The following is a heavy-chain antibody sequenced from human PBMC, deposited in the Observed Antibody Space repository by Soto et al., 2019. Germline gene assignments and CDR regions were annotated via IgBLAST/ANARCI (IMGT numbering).Heavy chain of an antibody. CDR1: GFTFSSSA. Sequence: LRLSCAASGFTFSSSAMHWVRQAPGKGLEWVAVISYDGAYQDYADSVKGRFTISKDISKNTLYLQMDSLRPADTAVYYCARGPLSGWTDNYYYGMTVGGLGTTVTGS. CDR2: ISYDGAYQ. J-gene: IGHJ6*02. CDR3: ARGPLSGWTDNYYYGMTV. D-gene: IGHD6-19*01. V-gene: IGHV3-30-3*01.